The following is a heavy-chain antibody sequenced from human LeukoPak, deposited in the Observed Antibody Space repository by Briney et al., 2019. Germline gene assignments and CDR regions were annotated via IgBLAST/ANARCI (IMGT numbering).Heavy chain of an antibody. CDR3: ARRGRGAGDY. CDR1: GGSFSGYY. CDR2: INHSGST. Sequence: SETLSLTCAVYGGSFSGYYWSWIRQPPGKGLEWIGEINHSGSTNYNPSLKSRVTISVDTSKNQFSLKLSSVTAADTAVYYCARRGRGAGDYWGQGTLVTVSS. V-gene: IGHV4-34*01. D-gene: IGHD3-10*01. J-gene: IGHJ4*02.